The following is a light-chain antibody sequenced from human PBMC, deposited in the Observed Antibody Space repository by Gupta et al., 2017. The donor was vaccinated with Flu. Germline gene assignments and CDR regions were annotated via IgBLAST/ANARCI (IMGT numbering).Light chain of an antibody. CDR2: EGS. J-gene: IGLJ3*02. Sequence: QSALTQPASVSGSPGQSITISCTGTISDVVSYNLVSWYQQHPGKAPKLMIYEGSKRPSGVSNRFSGSKSGNTASLTISGLQAEDEADYYCCSYAGSSTPNWVFGGGTKLTVL. V-gene: IGLV2-23*01. CDR3: CSYAGSSTPNWV. CDR1: ISDVVSYNL.